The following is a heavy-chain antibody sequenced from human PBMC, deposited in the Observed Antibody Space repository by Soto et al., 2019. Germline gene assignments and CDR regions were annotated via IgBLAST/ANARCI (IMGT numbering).Heavy chain of an antibody. J-gene: IGHJ5*02. CDR2: ISSSGSTI. CDR3: AREVAAAGTNWFDP. D-gene: IGHD6-13*01. V-gene: IGHV3-48*03. Sequence: RLSCAASGFTFSSYEMNWVRQAPGKGLEWVSYISSSGSTIYYADSVKGRFTISRDNAKNSLYLQMNSLRAEDTAVYYCAREVAAAGTNWFDPWGQGTLVTVSS. CDR1: GFTFSSYE.